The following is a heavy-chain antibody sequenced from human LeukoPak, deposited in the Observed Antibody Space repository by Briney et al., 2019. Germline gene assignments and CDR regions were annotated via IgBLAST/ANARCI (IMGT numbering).Heavy chain of an antibody. CDR2: ISGSGGST. V-gene: IGHV3-23*01. CDR3: AKDLVVPAAMFRHDGGDY. D-gene: IGHD2-2*01. J-gene: IGHJ4*02. Sequence: GGSLRLSCAASGFTFSSYSMNWVRQAPGKGLEWVSAISGSGGSTYYADSVKGRFTISRDNSKNTLYLQMNSLRAEDTAVYYCAKDLVVPAAMFRHDGGDYWGQGTLVTVSS. CDR1: GFTFSSYS.